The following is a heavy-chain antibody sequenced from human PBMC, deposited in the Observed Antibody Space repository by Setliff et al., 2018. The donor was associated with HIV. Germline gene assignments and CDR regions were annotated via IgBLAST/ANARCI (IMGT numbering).Heavy chain of an antibody. D-gene: IGHD3-22*01. J-gene: IGHJ4*02. Sequence: SVKVSCKASGGTFSSYAISWVQQAPGQGLEWMGGIIPIFGTANYAQKFQGRVTITADESTSTAYMELSSLRSEDTAVYYCARERSGTMMLYFDYWGQGTLVTVSS. CDR2: IIPIFGTA. V-gene: IGHV1-69*13. CDR1: GGTFSSYA. CDR3: ARERSGTMMLYFDY.